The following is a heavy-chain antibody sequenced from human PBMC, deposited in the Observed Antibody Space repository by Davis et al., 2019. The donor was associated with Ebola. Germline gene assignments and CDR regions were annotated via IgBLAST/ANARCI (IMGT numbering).Heavy chain of an antibody. CDR1: GYTFTSYG. Sequence: SVKVSCKASGYTFTSYGISWVRQAPGQGLEWMGGIIPIFGTANYAQKFQGRVTITADKSTSTAYMELSSLRSEDTAVCYCARIYSSSWFLPYFDYWGQGTLVTVSS. CDR2: IIPIFGTA. CDR3: ARIYSSSWFLPYFDY. D-gene: IGHD6-13*01. V-gene: IGHV1-69*06. J-gene: IGHJ4*02.